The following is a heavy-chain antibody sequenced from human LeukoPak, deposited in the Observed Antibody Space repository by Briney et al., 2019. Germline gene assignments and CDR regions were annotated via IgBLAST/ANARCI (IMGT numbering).Heavy chain of an antibody. CDR3: ARIPRRGLRLGEISLHRGGHDYFDY. Sequence: SETLSLTCAVYGGSFSGYYWSWIRQPPGKGLEWIGEINHSGSTNYNPSLKSRVTISVDTSKNQFSLKLSSVTAADTAVYYCARIPRRGLRLGEISLHRGGHDYFDYWGQGTLVTVSS. CDR1: GGSFSGYY. D-gene: IGHD3-16*02. CDR2: INHSGST. V-gene: IGHV4-34*01. J-gene: IGHJ4*02.